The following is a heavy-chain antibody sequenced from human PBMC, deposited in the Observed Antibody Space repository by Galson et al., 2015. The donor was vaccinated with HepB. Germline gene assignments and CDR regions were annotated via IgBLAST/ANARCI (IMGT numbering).Heavy chain of an antibody. V-gene: IGHV3-48*01. J-gene: IGHJ4*02. Sequence: SLRLSCAASGFTFSDHSMNWVRQTPGKGLGWLSYVTSSSAIRDYADSVKGRFTISRDNAKNSVYLEMNSLRVEDTAVYFCVRGTGATKWLFDYWGQGTLVTVSS. CDR2: VTSSSAIR. CDR3: VRGTGATKWLFDY. CDR1: GFTFSDHS. D-gene: IGHD6-19*01.